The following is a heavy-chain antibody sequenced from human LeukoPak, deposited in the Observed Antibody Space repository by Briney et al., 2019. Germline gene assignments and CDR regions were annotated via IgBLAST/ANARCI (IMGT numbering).Heavy chain of an antibody. V-gene: IGHV1-2*02. D-gene: IGHD6-19*01. J-gene: IGHJ4*02. CDR1: GYTFTDYY. CDR2: INPKRGDT. Sequence: ASVKVSCKASGYTFTDYYMHWVRQAPGQTFEWLAWINPKRGDTHYTQKFQGRVTVTTDTSITSVYMELSGLQSDDTAVYYCVRDLTGGSGDWGQGTLVTVSS. CDR3: VRDLTGGSGD.